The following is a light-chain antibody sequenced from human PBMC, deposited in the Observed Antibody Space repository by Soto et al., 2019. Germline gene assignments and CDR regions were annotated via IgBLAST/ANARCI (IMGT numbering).Light chain of an antibody. J-gene: IGKJ4*01. CDR2: DAF. CDR3: QKYNIYPLT. CDR1: QSISSW. V-gene: IGKV1-5*01. Sequence: DIQMTQSPSTLSAFVGDRVTINCRASQSISSWVAWYQQKPGKAPKLLIYDAFSLESGVPSRFSGSGFGTKFTLTISSLQPDDFATYYCQKYNIYPLTFGGGTKVDIK.